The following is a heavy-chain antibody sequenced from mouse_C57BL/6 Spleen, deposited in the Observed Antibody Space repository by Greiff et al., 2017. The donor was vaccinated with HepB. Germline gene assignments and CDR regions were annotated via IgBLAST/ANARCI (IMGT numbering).Heavy chain of an antibody. CDR3: ARGVYYDWAFDY. J-gene: IGHJ2*01. Sequence: VQLQQPGAELVKPGASVKLSCKASGYTFTSYWMHWVKQRPGRGLEWIGRIVPNSGGTKYNEKFKRKATLTVDKPSRTADMQLSSLTSEDSAVYYCARGVYYDWAFDYWGQGTTLTVSS. CDR1: GYTFTSYW. CDR2: IVPNSGGT. D-gene: IGHD2-4*01. V-gene: IGHV1-72*01.